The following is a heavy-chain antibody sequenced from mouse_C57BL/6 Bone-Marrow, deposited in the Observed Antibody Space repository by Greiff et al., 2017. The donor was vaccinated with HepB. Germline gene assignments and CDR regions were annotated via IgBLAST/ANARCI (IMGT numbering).Heavy chain of an antibody. CDR3: ARSINSY. D-gene: IGHD1-2*01. CDR1: GFTFSDYG. V-gene: IGHV5-17*01. CDR2: ISSGSSTI. Sequence: EVQRVESGGGLVKPGGSLKLSCAASGFTFSDYGMHWVRQAPEKGLEWVAYISSGSSTIYYADTVKGRFTISRDNAKNTRFLQMTSLRSEDTAMYYCARSINSYWGQGTLVTVSA. J-gene: IGHJ3*01.